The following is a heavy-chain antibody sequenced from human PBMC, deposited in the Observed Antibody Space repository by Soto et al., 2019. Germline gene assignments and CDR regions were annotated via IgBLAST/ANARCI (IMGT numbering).Heavy chain of an antibody. CDR1: GYTFSSHG. Sequence: GASVKVSCKASGYTFSSHGIICVRQAPGQGLEWMGWISGYNGNAKYAQRFQGGVTMTTDTSTSTVYMDLRSLGSDDSAVYYCAREGSYGWYDCWGQGTLVTVSS. CDR3: AREGSYGWYDC. J-gene: IGHJ5*01. D-gene: IGHD2-15*01. CDR2: ISGYNGNA. V-gene: IGHV1-18*01.